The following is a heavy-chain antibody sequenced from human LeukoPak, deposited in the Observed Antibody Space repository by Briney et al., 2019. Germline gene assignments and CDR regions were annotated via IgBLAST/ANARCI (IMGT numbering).Heavy chain of an antibody. V-gene: IGHV3-21*06. CDR1: GFTFSTYD. CDR3: AREGASSLDY. D-gene: IGHD6-13*01. CDR2: ISSSGSYI. Sequence: GGSLRLSCAASGFTFSTYDMNWVRQAPGKGLEWVSSISSSGSYIYYADSLKGRFAISRDNAKNSLYLQMNNLRAEDTAVYYCAREGASSLDYWGQGILVTVSS. J-gene: IGHJ4*02.